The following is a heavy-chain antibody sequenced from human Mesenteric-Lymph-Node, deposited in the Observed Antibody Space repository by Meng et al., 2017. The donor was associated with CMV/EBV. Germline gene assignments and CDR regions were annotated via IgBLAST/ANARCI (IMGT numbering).Heavy chain of an antibody. J-gene: IGHJ4*02. CDR2: INPNTGDT. CDR1: EYTFTDYY. Sequence: SEYTFTDYYMQWVRQAPGQGLEWMEWINPNTGDTNYAQKFQGRVTMTRDMSINTVYMELTRLRSDDTAVYYCAKDGGSYLDYYFDYWGQGTLVTVSS. V-gene: IGHV1-2*02. D-gene: IGHD1-26*01. CDR3: AKDGGSYLDYYFDY.